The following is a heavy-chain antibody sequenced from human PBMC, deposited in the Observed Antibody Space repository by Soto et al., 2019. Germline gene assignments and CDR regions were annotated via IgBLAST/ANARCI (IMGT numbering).Heavy chain of an antibody. V-gene: IGHV6-1*01. CDR2: TYYRSKWYN. Sequence: PSQTLSLTCAISGDSVSSNSAAWNWLRQSPSRGLEWLGRTYYRSKWYNDYAVSVKSRITINPDTSKNQFSLQLNSVTPEDTAVYYCARVGAEYYDSSGYYSVGFFDYWGQGTLVTVSS. D-gene: IGHD3-22*01. J-gene: IGHJ4*02. CDR3: ARVGAEYYDSSGYYSVGFFDY. CDR1: GDSVSSNSAA.